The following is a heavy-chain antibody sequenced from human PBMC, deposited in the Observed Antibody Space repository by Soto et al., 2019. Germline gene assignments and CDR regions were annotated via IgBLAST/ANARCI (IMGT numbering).Heavy chain of an antibody. Sequence: SETLSLTCTVSGGSISNYYWSWIRQSPGKGLEWIGFVYYTGTTNYNPSLKSRVTISVDTSKNQLLLKLSTVTAADTAVYYCAREVDFWSGYRPMDVWGQGATVTVSS. J-gene: IGHJ6*02. CDR3: AREVDFWSGYRPMDV. CDR1: GGSISNYY. D-gene: IGHD3-3*01. CDR2: VYYTGTT. V-gene: IGHV4-59*01.